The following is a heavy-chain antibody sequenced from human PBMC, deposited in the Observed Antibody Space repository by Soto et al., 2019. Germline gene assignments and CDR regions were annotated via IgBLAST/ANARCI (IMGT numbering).Heavy chain of an antibody. CDR1: GFSFADNG. Sequence: EVQLVESGVGLVQPGGSLILSCTASGFSFADNGMSCFLQAPGKGLDWIGFTRSKAHDETPQYAASVRARLTISKDDSNSIAYLQMTSLKIEDTAVYFCSRACGYDFWLPSWGQGTLVTVSS. D-gene: IGHD3-3*01. CDR3: SRACGYDFWLPS. V-gene: IGHV3-49*03. CDR2: TRSKAHDETP. J-gene: IGHJ5*02.